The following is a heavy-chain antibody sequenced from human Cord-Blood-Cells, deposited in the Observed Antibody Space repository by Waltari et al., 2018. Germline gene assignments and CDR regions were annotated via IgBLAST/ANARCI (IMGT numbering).Heavy chain of an antibody. V-gene: IGHV4-34*01. Sequence: QVQLQQWGAGLLKPSATLSLTCAVYGGSFSGYYWSWIRQPTGKGLEWIGETNHSGRTNYNPSLKSRVTISVDTSKNQFSLKLSSVTAADTAVYYCARALRSSSSWYGWFDPWGQGTLVTVSS. CDR2: TNHSGRT. J-gene: IGHJ5*02. CDR1: GGSFSGYY. CDR3: ARALRSSSSWYGWFDP. D-gene: IGHD6-13*01.